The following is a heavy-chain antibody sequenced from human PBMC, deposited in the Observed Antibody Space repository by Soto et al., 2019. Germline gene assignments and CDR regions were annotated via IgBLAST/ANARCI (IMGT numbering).Heavy chain of an antibody. Sequence: VQLVESGGGVVQPGRSLRLSCAASGFTFSSYAMHWVRQAPGKGLEWVAVISYDGSNKYYADSVKGRFTISRDNSKNTLYLQMNSLRAEDTAVYYCARVVVVAATNYGMDVWGQGTTVTVSS. V-gene: IGHV3-30-3*01. D-gene: IGHD2-15*01. CDR1: GFTFSSYA. CDR3: ARVVVVAATNYGMDV. J-gene: IGHJ6*02. CDR2: ISYDGSNK.